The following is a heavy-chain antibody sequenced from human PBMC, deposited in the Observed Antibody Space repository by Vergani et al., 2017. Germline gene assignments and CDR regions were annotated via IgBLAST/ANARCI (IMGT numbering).Heavy chain of an antibody. CDR2: IYYSGST. CDR1: GGSISSSSYY. D-gene: IGHD3-22*01. CDR3: AREVYYYYDSSGYFT. V-gene: IGHV4-39*07. Sequence: QLQLQESGPGLVKPSETLSLTCTVSGGSISSSSYYWGWIRQPPGKGLEWIGSIYYSGSTYYNPSLKSRVTISVDTSKNQFSLQLSSVTAADTAVYYCAREVYYYYDSSGYFTWGQGTLVTVSS. J-gene: IGHJ5*02.